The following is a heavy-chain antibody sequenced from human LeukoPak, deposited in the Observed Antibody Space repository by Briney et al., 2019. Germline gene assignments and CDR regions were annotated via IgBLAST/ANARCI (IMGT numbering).Heavy chain of an antibody. Sequence: TSETLSLTCTVSGGSISSSAYHWGWIRQPPGKGLEWIGEINHSGSTNYNPSLKSRVTISVDTSKNQFSLKLSSVTAADPAVYYCARGYYCGGDCSGLDAFDIWGQGTMVTVSS. CDR3: ARGYYCGGDCSGLDAFDI. D-gene: IGHD2-21*02. CDR2: INHSGST. V-gene: IGHV4-39*07. J-gene: IGHJ3*02. CDR1: GGSISSSAYH.